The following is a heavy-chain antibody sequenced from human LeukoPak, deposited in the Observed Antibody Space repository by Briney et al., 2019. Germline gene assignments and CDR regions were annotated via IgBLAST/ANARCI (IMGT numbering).Heavy chain of an antibody. J-gene: IGHJ4*02. D-gene: IGHD6-13*01. V-gene: IGHV3-66*01. CDR2: IYSGGST. CDR3: ARGGAAYYFDY. Sequence: GGSLSLSCAASVFIVSRNYMSWVRQAPGRGVEWDSVIYSGGSTYYADSVKGRFTISRDNSKNTLYLQMNSLRAEDTAVYYCARGGAAYYFDYWGQGTLVTVSS. CDR1: VFIVSRNY.